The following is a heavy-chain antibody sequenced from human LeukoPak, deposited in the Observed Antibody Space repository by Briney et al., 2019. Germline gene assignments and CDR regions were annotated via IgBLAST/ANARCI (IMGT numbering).Heavy chain of an antibody. CDR3: AKGMGYYGSGSYSNDYYYYMDV. D-gene: IGHD3-10*01. CDR1: GFTFSSYA. CDR2: IRYDGSNK. Sequence: GRSLRLSCAASGFTFSSYAMHWVRQAPGKGLEWVAFIRYDGSNKYYADSVKGRFTISRDNSKSTLYLQMNSLRAEDTAVYYCAKGMGYYGSGSYSNDYYYYMDVWGKGTTVTVFS. V-gene: IGHV3-30*02. J-gene: IGHJ6*03.